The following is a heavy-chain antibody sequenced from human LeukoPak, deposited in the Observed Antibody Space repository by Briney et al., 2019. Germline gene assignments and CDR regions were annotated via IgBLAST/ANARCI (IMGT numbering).Heavy chain of an antibody. CDR2: ISYDGSNK. V-gene: IGHV3-30-3*01. J-gene: IGHJ4*02. D-gene: IGHD3-3*01. Sequence: PGGSLRLSCAASGFTFSSYAMHWVRQAPGKGLEWVAVISYDGSNKYYADSVKGRFTISRDNSKNTLYLQMNSLRAEDTAVYYCARDQSTLFGSGVSDYWGQGTLVTVSS. CDR1: GFTFSSYA. CDR3: ARDQSTLFGSGVSDY.